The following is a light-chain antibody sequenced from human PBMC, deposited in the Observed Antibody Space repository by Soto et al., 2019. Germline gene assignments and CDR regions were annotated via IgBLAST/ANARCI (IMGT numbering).Light chain of an antibody. V-gene: IGKV1-5*03. Sequence: DIQMTQSPSTLSASVGDRVTITCRASQSISSWLAWYQQKPGKAPKLLIFQASSLESGVPSRFSGSGSGTDFTLAISSLQPEDSATYYCLQDINYPWTFGQGTKVDIK. CDR3: LQDINYPWT. CDR2: QAS. J-gene: IGKJ1*01. CDR1: QSISSW.